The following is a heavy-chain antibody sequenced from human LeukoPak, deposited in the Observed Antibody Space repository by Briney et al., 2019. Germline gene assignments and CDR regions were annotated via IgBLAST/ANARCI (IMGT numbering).Heavy chain of an antibody. D-gene: IGHD5-18*01. CDR1: GFTFSSYA. V-gene: IGHV3-23*01. J-gene: IGHJ4*02. CDR2: ISGSGGST. Sequence: PGGSLRLSCAASGFTFSSYAMSWVRQAPGKGLEWVSAISGSGGSTYYADSVKGRFTISRDNSKNTLYLQMNSLRAEDTAVYYCARLRGYSYGLDYWGQGILVTVSS. CDR3: ARLRGYSYGLDY.